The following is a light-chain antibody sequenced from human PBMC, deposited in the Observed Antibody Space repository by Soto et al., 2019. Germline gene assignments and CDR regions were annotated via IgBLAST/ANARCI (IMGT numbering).Light chain of an antibody. V-gene: IGKV1-5*03. CDR3: QQYHSFPRT. CDR2: KAS. J-gene: IGKJ2*02. CDR1: QSISSW. Sequence: DIPMTQSPSTLSASVGDRVTITCRASQSISSWLAWYQQKPGKAPKLLIYKASSLESGVPSRFSGSGSGTEFTLTISSLQPDDFATYYCQQYHSFPRTFGQGTKLEIK.